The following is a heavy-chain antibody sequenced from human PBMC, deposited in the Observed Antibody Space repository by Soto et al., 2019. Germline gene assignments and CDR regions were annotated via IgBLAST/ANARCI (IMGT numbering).Heavy chain of an antibody. V-gene: IGHV4-31*03. D-gene: IGHD3-3*01. CDR2: IYYSGST. CDR3: AGWVGVSDFWSGYYRRDYYYGMDV. CDR1: GGSISSGGYY. J-gene: IGHJ6*02. Sequence: QVQLQESGPGLVKPSQTLSLTCTVSGGSISSGGYYWSWIRQHPGKGLEWIGYIYYSGSTYYNPSLKSRVTISVDTSKNQCSLKLSSVTAADTAVYYCAGWVGVSDFWSGYYRRDYYYGMDVWGQGTTVTVSS.